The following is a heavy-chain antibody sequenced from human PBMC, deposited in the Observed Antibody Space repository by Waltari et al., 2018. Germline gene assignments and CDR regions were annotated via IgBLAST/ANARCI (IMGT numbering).Heavy chain of an antibody. J-gene: IGHJ3*02. D-gene: IGHD2-8*01. CDR3: ARYPNGSPDVFDI. CDR1: EFTHSSSV. CDR2: ISSSSDTI. V-gene: IGHV3-48*04. Sequence: EVRLVESGGGLVQPGGRLRLSCPVSEFTHSSSVMSWVRQAPGNGLECVSYISSSSDTIHYPDSVKGRFTISRDNARNSLYLQMNSLRAEDTAVYYCARYPNGSPDVFDIWGQGTLVTVSS.